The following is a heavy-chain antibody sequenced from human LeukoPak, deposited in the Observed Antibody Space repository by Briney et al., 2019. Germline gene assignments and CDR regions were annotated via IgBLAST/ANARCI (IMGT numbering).Heavy chain of an antibody. Sequence: SETLSLTCAVYGGSVSGYYWSWIRQAPGKGLEWIGEINHSGSTNYNPSLKSRVTISVDTSKNQFSLKLSSVTAADTAVYYCARGLVTVTNYYYGMDVWGQGTTVTVSS. V-gene: IGHV4-34*01. J-gene: IGHJ6*02. CDR1: GGSVSGYY. D-gene: IGHD4-17*01. CDR3: ARGLVTVTNYYYGMDV. CDR2: INHSGST.